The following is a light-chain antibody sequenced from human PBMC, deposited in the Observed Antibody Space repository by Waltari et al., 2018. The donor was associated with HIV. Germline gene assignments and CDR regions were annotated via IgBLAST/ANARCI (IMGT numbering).Light chain of an antibody. J-gene: IGKJ1*01. Sequence: DIVMTQSPATLSVPPGERATLSCRASQSVSSNSAWYQQKPGQAPRLLIYGSSTRATGIPARFSGSGSGTEFTLTISSLQSEDFAVYYCQQYNKWPETFGQGTKVEIK. CDR1: QSVSSN. V-gene: IGKV3-15*01. CDR3: QQYNKWPET. CDR2: GSS.